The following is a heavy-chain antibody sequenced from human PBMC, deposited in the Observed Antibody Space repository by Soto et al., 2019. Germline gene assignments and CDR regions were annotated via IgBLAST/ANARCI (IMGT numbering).Heavy chain of an antibody. CDR1: GGSISSSNW. J-gene: IGHJ2*01. CDR3: AGIQPVKGGGYFDL. Sequence: QVQLQESGPGLVKPSGTLSLTCAVSGGSISSSNWWSWVRQPPGKGLEWIGEIYHSGSTNYNPSLRIRVTISVNKSKNQFSLKLSSVTAADTAVYYCAGIQPVKGGGYFDLWGRGTLVTVSS. CDR2: IYHSGST. V-gene: IGHV4-4*02. D-gene: IGHD2-2*01.